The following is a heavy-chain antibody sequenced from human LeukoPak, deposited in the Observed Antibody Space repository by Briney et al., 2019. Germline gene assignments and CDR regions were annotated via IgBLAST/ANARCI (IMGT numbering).Heavy chain of an antibody. D-gene: IGHD2-21*02. Sequence: SETLSLTCAVYGGSFGGYYWSWIRQPPGKGLEWIGEINHSGSTNYNPSLKSRVTISVDTSKNQFSLKLSSVTAADTAVYYCARGRSGDGYEPDDYWGQGTLVTVSS. V-gene: IGHV4-34*01. CDR2: INHSGST. CDR1: GGSFGGYY. J-gene: IGHJ4*02. CDR3: ARGRSGDGYEPDDY.